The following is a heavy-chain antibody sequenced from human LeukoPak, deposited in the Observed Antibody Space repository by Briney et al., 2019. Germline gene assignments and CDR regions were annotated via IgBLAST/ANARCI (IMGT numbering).Heavy chain of an antibody. CDR3: ARGRYCSADICSGGDAFDI. CDR2: IYTRGST. D-gene: IGHD2-15*01. J-gene: IGHJ3*02. CDR1: GGSINNYY. V-gene: IGHV4-4*07. Sequence: SETLSLTCTVSGGSINNYYWSWIRQPAGKELEWIGRIYTRGSTNYNPSLKSRVTMSVDTSKNQFSLKLSSVTAAGTAVYYCARGRYCSADICSGGDAFDIWGQGTMVSVSS.